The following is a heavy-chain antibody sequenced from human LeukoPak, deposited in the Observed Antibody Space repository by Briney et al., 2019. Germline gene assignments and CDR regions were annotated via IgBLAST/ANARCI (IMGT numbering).Heavy chain of an antibody. Sequence: SETLSLTCTVSGASTSAYYWSWIRQPPGKGLEWIGYSYSGGNANYNPSLKRRVTISIDTSENQFSLRLTYVTAADTAVYFCAHSKRGGGYYINAFAVWGQGALVTISS. V-gene: IGHV4-59*01. CDR3: AHSKRGGGYYINAFAV. D-gene: IGHD1-26*01. CDR1: GASTSAYY. J-gene: IGHJ3*01. CDR2: SYSGGNA.